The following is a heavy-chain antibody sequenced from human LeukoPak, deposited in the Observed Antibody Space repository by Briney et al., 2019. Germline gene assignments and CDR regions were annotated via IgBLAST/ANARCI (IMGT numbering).Heavy chain of an antibody. CDR2: IYYSGST. D-gene: IGHD3-10*01. Sequence: SETLSLTCTVSGGSISSSNYYWGWIRQPPGKGLEWIGSIYYSGSTFYNPSLKSRVTIFIDTSKNQLSLKLSSVTAADTAVYYCARGGGSGSYYYYYYYYMDVWGKGTTVTVSS. J-gene: IGHJ6*03. CDR1: GGSISSSNYY. CDR3: ARGGGSGSYYYYYYYYMDV. V-gene: IGHV4-39*01.